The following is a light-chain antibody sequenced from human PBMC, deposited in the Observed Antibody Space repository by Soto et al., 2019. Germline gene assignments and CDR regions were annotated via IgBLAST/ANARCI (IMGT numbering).Light chain of an antibody. CDR1: SSDVGGYNY. J-gene: IGLJ1*01. CDR3: SSYTSSSTLV. Sequence: QTLLTQPSSGSGFAGQSITISCTGTSSDVGGYNYVSWYQQHPGKAPKLMLYDVSNRPSGVSNRFSGSKSGNTASLTISGLQAEDEADYYCSSYTSSSTLVFGTGTKVTVL. V-gene: IGLV2-14*01. CDR2: DVS.